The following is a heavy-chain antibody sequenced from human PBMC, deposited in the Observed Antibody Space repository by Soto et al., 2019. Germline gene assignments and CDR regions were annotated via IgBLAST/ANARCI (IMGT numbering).Heavy chain of an antibody. Sequence: GASLKVSCKASGYTFTTYAIHWVRQAPGQRLEWMAWINAGNGNTKYSQKFQGRVTITRDTSASTAYMELSSLRSEDTAVYYCARDKGYCSSSSCPVITNWFDPWGQGTLVNVSS. V-gene: IGHV1-3*01. J-gene: IGHJ5*02. D-gene: IGHD2-2*01. CDR1: GYTFTTYA. CDR3: ARDKGYCSSSSCPVITNWFDP. CDR2: INAGNGNT.